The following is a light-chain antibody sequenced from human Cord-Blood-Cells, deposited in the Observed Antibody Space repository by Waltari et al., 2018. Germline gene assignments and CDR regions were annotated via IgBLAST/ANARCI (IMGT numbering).Light chain of an antibody. J-gene: IGKJ1*01. CDR2: AAS. CDR1: QSISSY. V-gene: IGKV1-39*01. CDR3: QQSYSTPYT. Sequence: DIQLTHSLPFQSASVADRVTNTCAASQSISSYLNWYQQKPGKAPKLLIYAASSLQSGVPSRFSGSGSGTDFTLTISSLQPEDFATYYCQQSYSTPYTFGQGTKLEIK.